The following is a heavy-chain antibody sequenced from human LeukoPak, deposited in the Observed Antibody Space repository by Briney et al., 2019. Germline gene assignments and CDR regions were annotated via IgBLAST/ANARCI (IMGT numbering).Heavy chain of an antibody. Sequence: GGSLRLSCAASGFTFSSYGMHWVRQAPGKGLEWVAVISYDGSNKYYADSVKGRFTISRDNSKNTLYLQMNSLRAEDTAVYYCANEPTGIAAAGTNYYGMDVWGQGTTVTVSS. J-gene: IGHJ6*02. CDR3: ANEPTGIAAAGTNYYGMDV. D-gene: IGHD6-13*01. CDR1: GFTFSSYG. CDR2: ISYDGSNK. V-gene: IGHV3-30*18.